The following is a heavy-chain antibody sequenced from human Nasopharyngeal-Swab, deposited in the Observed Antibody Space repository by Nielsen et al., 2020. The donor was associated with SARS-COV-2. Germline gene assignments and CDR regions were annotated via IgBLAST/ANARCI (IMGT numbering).Heavy chain of an antibody. CDR3: ASGSPINVVPAARHPRQFDY. CDR1: GFTFSSYA. D-gene: IGHD2-2*01. J-gene: IGHJ4*02. CDR2: ISYDGSNK. V-gene: IGHV3-30-3*01. Sequence: GGSLRLSCAASGFTFSSYAMHWARRAPGKGLEWVAVISYDGSNKHYADSVKGRFTISRDNSKNTLYLQMNSLRAEDTAVYYCASGSPINVVPAARHPRQFDYWGQGTLVTVSS.